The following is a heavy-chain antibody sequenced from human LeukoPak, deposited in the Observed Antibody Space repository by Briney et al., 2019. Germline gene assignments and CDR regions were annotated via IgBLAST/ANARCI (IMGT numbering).Heavy chain of an antibody. D-gene: IGHD3-3*01. V-gene: IGHV3-49*04. CDR3: SRERRFLEWFLLDF. CDR1: GFTFSNAW. J-gene: IGHJ4*02. Sequence: PGGSLRLSCAASGFTFSNAWLNWVRQAPRKGLEWVGFIRNKAYGGTAEYAASVKGRFTISRDDSTSIAYLQMNSLKTEDTAVYYCSRERRFLEWFLLDFWGQGTLVTVSS. CDR2: IRNKAYGGTA.